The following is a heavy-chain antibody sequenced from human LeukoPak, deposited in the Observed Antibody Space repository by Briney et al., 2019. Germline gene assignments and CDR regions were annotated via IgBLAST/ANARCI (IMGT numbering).Heavy chain of an antibody. V-gene: IGHV3-23*01. D-gene: IGHD5-12*01. CDR1: GFTFSSYA. CDR2: ISGSGGST. J-gene: IGHJ4*02. Sequence: GGSLRLSCAASGFTFSSYAMSWVRQAPGKGLEWVSAISGSGGSTYYADSVKGRFTISRDNSKNTLYLQMNSLRAEDTAVYYCARVVISGYRQEPDYWGQGTLVTVSS. CDR3: ARVVISGYRQEPDY.